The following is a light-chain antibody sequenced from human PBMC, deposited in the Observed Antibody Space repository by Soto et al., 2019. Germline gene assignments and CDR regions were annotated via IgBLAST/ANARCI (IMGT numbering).Light chain of an antibody. CDR1: QSVSSSY. CDR2: GAS. J-gene: IGKJ4*01. Sequence: EIVLTQSPGTLSLSPGERATLSCRASQSVSSSYLAWYQQKPGQAPRLLIYGASSRATAIPDRFSGSGSGTDFTLTISRLEPEDFAVYYCQQYGSSPALTFGGGTKVEIK. CDR3: QQYGSSPALT. V-gene: IGKV3-20*01.